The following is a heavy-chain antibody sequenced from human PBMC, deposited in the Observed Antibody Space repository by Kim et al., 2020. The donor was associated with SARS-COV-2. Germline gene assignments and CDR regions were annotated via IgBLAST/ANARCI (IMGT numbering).Heavy chain of an antibody. J-gene: IGHJ4*02. Sequence: SETLSLTCAVYGGSFSGYYWSWIRQPPGKGLEWIGEINHSGSTNYNPSLKSRVTISVDTSKNQFSLKLSSVTAADTAASNCARGAHYFGSGSTDYLGQGT. CDR3: ARGAHYFGSGSTDY. CDR2: INHSGST. D-gene: IGHD3-10*01. CDR1: GGSFSGYY. V-gene: IGHV4-34*01.